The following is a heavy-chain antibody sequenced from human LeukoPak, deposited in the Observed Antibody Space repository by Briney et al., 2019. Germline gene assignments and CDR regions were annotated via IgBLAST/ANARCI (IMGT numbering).Heavy chain of an antibody. D-gene: IGHD4-11*01. CDR2: INHSGST. Sequence: KPSETLSLTCAVYGGSFSGYYWSWIRQPPGKGLEWIGEINHSGSTNYNPSLKSRVTISVDTSKNQFSLRLSSVTAADTAVYYCARGSGDYSRTGNKEYGTHYYYMDVRGKGTTVTVSS. CDR1: GGSFSGYY. J-gene: IGHJ6*03. CDR3: ARGSGDYSRTGNKEYGTHYYYMDV. V-gene: IGHV4-34*01.